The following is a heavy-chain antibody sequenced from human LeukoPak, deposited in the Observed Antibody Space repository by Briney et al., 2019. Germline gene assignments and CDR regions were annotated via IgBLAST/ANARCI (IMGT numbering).Heavy chain of an antibody. V-gene: IGHV4-34*01. D-gene: IGHD2-2*01. CDR3: ARRGVVPAASFDY. CDR2: INHSGST. Sequence: PSETLSLTCAAYGGSFSGYYWSWIRQPPGKGLEWIGEINHSGSTNYNPSLKSRVTISVDTSKNQFSLKLSSMTAADTAVYYCARRGVVPAASFDYWGQGTLVTVSS. J-gene: IGHJ4*02. CDR1: GGSFSGYY.